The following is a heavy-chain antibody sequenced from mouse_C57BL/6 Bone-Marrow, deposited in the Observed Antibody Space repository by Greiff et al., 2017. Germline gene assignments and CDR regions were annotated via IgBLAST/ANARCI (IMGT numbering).Heavy chain of an antibody. D-gene: IGHD2-4*01. CDR2: INPNYGTT. CDR1: GYSFTDYN. Sequence: EVKLMESGPELVKPGASVKISCKASGYSFTDYNMNWVKQSNGKSLEWIGVINPNYGTTSYNQKFKGKATLTVDQSSSTAYMQLNSLTSEDSAVYYCARGYDYDYAIDYWGQGTSVTVSS. V-gene: IGHV1-39*01. CDR3: ARGYDYDYAIDY. J-gene: IGHJ4*01.